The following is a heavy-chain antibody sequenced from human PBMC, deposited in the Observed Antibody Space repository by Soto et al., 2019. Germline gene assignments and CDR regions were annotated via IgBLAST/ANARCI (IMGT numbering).Heavy chain of an antibody. CDR2: INPNSGGT. CDR3: ARVLGYYYDSSGSPRAFDI. CDR1: GYTFTGYY. J-gene: IGHJ3*02. V-gene: IGHV1-2*02. Sequence: QVQLVQSGAEVKKPGASVKVSCKASGYTFTGYYMHWVRQAPGQGLEWMGWINPNSGGTNYAQKFQGRVTMTRDPSISTAYMELSRLRSDDTAVYYCARVLGYYYDSSGSPRAFDIWGQGTMVTVSS. D-gene: IGHD3-22*01.